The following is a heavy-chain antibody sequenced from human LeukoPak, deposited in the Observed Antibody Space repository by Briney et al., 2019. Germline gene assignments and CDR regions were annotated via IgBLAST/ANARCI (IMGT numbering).Heavy chain of an antibody. V-gene: IGHV4-38-2*02. D-gene: IGHD1-26*01. CDR3: ARTDSGSYRQPFDY. Sequence: SETLSLTCTLSGYSISSGYYWGWIRQPPGKGLEWIGSIYHSGSTYYNPSLKSRVTISVDTSKNQFSLKLSSVTAAHTAVYYCARTDSGSYRQPFDYWGQGTLVTVSS. CDR1: GYSISSGYY. J-gene: IGHJ4*02. CDR2: IYHSGST.